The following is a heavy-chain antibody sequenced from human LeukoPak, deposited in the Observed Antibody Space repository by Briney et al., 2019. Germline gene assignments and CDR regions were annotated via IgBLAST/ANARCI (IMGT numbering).Heavy chain of an antibody. CDR2: IIGSSGST. D-gene: IGHD5-12*01. CDR3: AKGAYDYIEIAYFDY. V-gene: IGHV3-23*01. CDR1: GFSFNNYA. J-gene: IGHJ4*02. Sequence: PGGSLRLSCVASGFSFNNYAMNWVRQAPGKGLEWVSLIIGSSGSTFYADSVKGRFTISRDKSKNTLYLQMNSLRAEETAVYYCAKGAYDYIEIAYFDYWGQGSLVTVSS.